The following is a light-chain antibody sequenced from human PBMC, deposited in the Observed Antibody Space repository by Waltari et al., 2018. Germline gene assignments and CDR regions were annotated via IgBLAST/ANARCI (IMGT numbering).Light chain of an antibody. Sequence: DIQMTQSPSTLSASVGDSVTITCRASQSFSNWLAWYQQKPGKAPKLLIYKTSTLKSGVPSRFSGSGSGTEFTLTISSLQPDDFASYYCQQYDSNPLTFGGGTKVEV. CDR1: QSFSNW. J-gene: IGKJ4*01. CDR2: KTS. V-gene: IGKV1-5*03. CDR3: QQYDSNPLT.